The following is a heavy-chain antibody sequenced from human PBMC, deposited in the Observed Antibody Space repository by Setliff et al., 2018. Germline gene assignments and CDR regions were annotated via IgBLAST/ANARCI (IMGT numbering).Heavy chain of an antibody. CDR2: IYTSGST. J-gene: IGHJ3*02. Sequence: SETLSLTCTVSGGSISSGSYYWSWIRQPAGKGLEWIGRIYTSGSTNYNPSLKSRVTISVDTSKNQFSLKLSSVTAADTAVYYCAREPSPSDALDIWGQGTMVTVSS. V-gene: IGHV4-61*02. CDR3: AREPSPSDALDI. CDR1: GGSISSGSYY.